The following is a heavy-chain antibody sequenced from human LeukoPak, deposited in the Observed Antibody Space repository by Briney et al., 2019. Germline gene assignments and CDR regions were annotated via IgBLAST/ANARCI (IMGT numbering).Heavy chain of an antibody. J-gene: IGHJ4*02. CDR2: ISNSGSTL. D-gene: IGHD3-10*01. Sequence: GGSLRLSCAASGFAFSNFYMFWIRQAPGKGLEWISYISNSGSTLYYADSVKGRFTISRDNDKNLLYLQMNSLRADDTAVYYCARDALGSYDYWGQGTLVTVSS. V-gene: IGHV3-11*01. CDR1: GFAFSNFY. CDR3: ARDALGSYDY.